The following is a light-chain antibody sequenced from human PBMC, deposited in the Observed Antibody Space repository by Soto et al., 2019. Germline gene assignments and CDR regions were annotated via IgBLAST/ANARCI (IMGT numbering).Light chain of an antibody. CDR3: QQRSNWPRT. CDR2: DAS. J-gene: IGKJ1*01. V-gene: IGKV3-11*01. CDR1: QSVRSY. Sequence: EIVLTQSPATLSLSPGERATLSCRASQSVRSYLAWYQQKPGQAPRLLIYDASNRATGIPARFSGSGSGTDFTLTINSLEPEDFAVYYCQQRSNWPRTFGQRTKVDIK.